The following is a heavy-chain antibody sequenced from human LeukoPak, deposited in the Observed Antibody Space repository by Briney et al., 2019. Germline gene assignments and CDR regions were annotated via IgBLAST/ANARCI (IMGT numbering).Heavy chain of an antibody. CDR2: INPNSGGT. D-gene: IGHD6-13*01. CDR1: GYTFTGYY. CDR3: ARVLAAAGTWWFDP. Sequence: GASVKVSCKASGYTFTGYYMHWVRQAPGQGLEWMGWINPNSGGTNYAQKFQGRVTMTRDTSISTAYMELSRLRSDDTAVYYCARVLAAAGTWWFDPWGQGTLVTVSS. J-gene: IGHJ5*02. V-gene: IGHV1-2*02.